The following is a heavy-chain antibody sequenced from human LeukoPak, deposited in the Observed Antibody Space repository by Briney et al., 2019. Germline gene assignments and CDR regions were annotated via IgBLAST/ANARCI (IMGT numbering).Heavy chain of an antibody. V-gene: IGHV4-39*07. Sequence: SETLSLTCTVPVGSISSSSYYWGWIRQPPGNGLEWIGSIYYSGSTYYNPSLKSRVTIFIDMSKNQFSLKLISVTAADTAVYYCARVLVNGQQWVTYYFMDVWGKGTTVTVSS. CDR1: VGSISSSSYY. J-gene: IGHJ6*03. CDR2: IYYSGST. CDR3: ARVLVNGQQWVTYYFMDV. D-gene: IGHD6-19*01.